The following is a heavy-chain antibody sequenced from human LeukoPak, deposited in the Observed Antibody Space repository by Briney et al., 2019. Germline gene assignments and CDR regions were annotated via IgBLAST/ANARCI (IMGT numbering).Heavy chain of an antibody. CDR2: IYHTGST. D-gene: IGHD3-16*01. Sequence: SETLSLTCSVSGVPIRTYYWTWFRQPPGRGLEWIGYIYHTGSTNYNPSLKSRLTLSIDTSRSQFSLRLTSVTAADTAVYYCANYDGAPRSWGQGTLVTASS. J-gene: IGHJ4*02. V-gene: IGHV4-59*08. CDR1: GVPIRTYY. CDR3: ANYDGAPRS.